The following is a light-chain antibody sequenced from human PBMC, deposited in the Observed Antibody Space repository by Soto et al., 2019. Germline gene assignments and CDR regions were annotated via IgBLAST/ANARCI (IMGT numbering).Light chain of an antibody. CDR2: STS. J-gene: IGLJ3*02. CDR1: TGAVTSAYY. V-gene: IGLV7-43*01. CDR3: LLCHGGAQLWV. Sequence: QAVVTQEPSLTVSPGGTVTLTCASSTGAVTSAYYPNWFQQKPGQAPRALIYSTSNKQSWTPARFSGSLLGGKAALTLSGVQPEDEADYYCLLCHGGAQLWVFGGGTKLTVL.